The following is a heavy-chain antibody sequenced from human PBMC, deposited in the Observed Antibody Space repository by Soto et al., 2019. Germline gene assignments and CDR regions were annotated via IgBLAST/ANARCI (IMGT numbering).Heavy chain of an antibody. CDR2: MNPNSGDT. D-gene: IGHD4-17*01. Sequence: QVQLVQSGAEVKKPGASVKVSCKASGNTFTNYDINWVRQATGQGLEYLGWMNPNSGDTAYVQKFQGRVTMTWDTTITTACMELRSLRSEDTAVYFCTRGVKYGAYSRWFDPWGQGTLVTVSS. V-gene: IGHV1-8*01. CDR3: TRGVKYGAYSRWFDP. J-gene: IGHJ5*02. CDR1: GNTFTNYD.